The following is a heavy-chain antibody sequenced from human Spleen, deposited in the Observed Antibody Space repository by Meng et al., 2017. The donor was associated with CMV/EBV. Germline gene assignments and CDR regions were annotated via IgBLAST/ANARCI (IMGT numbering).Heavy chain of an antibody. Sequence: GGSLRLSCTASGFTFSSYTMNWVRQPPGKGLEWVSYISSSGRAVHYADSLRGRFTVSRDNAKNSLYLQMNSLRAEDTALYYCAKDIEAVAYYGMDVWGQGTTVTVSS. V-gene: IGHV3-48*04. J-gene: IGHJ6*02. D-gene: IGHD6-19*01. CDR2: ISSSGRAV. CDR1: GFTFSSYT. CDR3: AKDIEAVAYYGMDV.